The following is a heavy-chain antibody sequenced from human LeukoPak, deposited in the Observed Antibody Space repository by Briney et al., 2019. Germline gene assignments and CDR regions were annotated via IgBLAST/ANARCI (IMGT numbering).Heavy chain of an antibody. CDR1: GYTFTSYY. J-gene: IGHJ5*02. CDR2: INPSGGST. D-gene: IGHD6-19*01. CDR3: ARRIAVADTNWFDP. Sequence: GASVRVSCKASGYTFTSYYMHWVRQAPGQGLEWMGIINPSGGSTNYAQKFQGRVTMTRDTSISTAYMELSRLRSDDTAVYYCARRIAVADTNWFDPWGQGTLVTVSS. V-gene: IGHV1-46*01.